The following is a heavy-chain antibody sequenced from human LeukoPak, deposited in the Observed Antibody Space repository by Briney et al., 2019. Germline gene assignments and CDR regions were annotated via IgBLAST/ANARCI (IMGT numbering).Heavy chain of an antibody. CDR3: ARVEGSSWYRY. D-gene: IGHD6-13*01. CDR2: IYYSGST. Sequence: KSSETLSLTCTVSGGSISSYYWSWIRQPPGKGLEWIGYIYYSGSTNYNPSLKSRVTISVDTSKNQFSLKLSSVTAADTAVYYCARVEGSSWYRYWGQGTLVTVSS. J-gene: IGHJ4*02. CDR1: GGSISSYY. V-gene: IGHV4-59*01.